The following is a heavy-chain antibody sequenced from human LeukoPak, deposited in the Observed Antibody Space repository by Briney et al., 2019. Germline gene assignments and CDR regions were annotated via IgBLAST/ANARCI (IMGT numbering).Heavy chain of an antibody. D-gene: IGHD6-19*01. J-gene: IGHJ4*02. CDR3: AKDGGYSGXYQIDY. V-gene: IGHV3-43*02. CDR2: TSGDGGST. CDR1: GFTFDDYA. Sequence: GGSLRLSCAASGFTFDDYAMHWVRQAPGKGLEWVSLTSGDGGSTYYADSVKGRFTISRDNSKNSLYLQMNSLRTEDTALYYCAKDGGYSGXYQIDYWGQXXRVXASS.